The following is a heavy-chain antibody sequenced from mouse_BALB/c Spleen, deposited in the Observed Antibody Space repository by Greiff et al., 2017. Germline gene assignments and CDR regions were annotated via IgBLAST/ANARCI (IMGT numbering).Heavy chain of an antibody. CDR1: GYTFTSYT. CDR3: ATYGNYPHYAMDY. V-gene: IGHV1-4*02. CDR2: INPSSGYT. Sequence: QVQLQQSAAELARPGASVKMSCKASGYTFTSYTMHWVRQRPGQGLEWIGYINPSSGYTEYNQKFKDKTTLTADKSSSTAYMQLSSLTSEDSAVYYCATYGNYPHYAMDYWGQGTSVTVSS. D-gene: IGHD2-1*01. J-gene: IGHJ4*01.